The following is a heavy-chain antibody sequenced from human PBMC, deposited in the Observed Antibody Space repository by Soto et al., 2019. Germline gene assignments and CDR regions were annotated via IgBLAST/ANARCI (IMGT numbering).Heavy chain of an antibody. J-gene: IGHJ4*02. Sequence: PGGSLRLSCAASGFSFSSYAVSWVRQAPGKGLEWVSVFDGSVGHTYYTNSVKGRFTISNDNSKNTLFLQMNSLKAEDTAVYFCATNLQYDSGWPLHYWGQGTLVTVSS. CDR1: GFSFSSYA. V-gene: IGHV3-23*01. CDR3: ATNLQYDSGWPLHY. CDR2: FDGSVGHT. D-gene: IGHD6-19*01.